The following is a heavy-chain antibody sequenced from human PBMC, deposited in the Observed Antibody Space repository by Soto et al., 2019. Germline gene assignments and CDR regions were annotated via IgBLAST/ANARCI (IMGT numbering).Heavy chain of an antibody. D-gene: IGHD5-18*01. CDR3: ARDNVAFFYSYGPHYGMDV. CDR1: GGSISSGDYY. Sequence: PSETLSLTCSVSGGSISSGDYYWSWIRQPPGKGLEWIGYIYYSGSTYYNPSLKSRVTISVDTSKNQFSLKLSSVTAADTAVYYCARDNVAFFYSYGPHYGMDVWGQENTVTVS. CDR2: IYYSGST. V-gene: IGHV4-30-4*01. J-gene: IGHJ6*02.